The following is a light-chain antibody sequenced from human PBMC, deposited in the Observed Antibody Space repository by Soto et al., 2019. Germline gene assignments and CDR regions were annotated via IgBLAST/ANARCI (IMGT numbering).Light chain of an antibody. CDR3: QQSYSTPRT. CDR2: AAS. J-gene: IGKJ1*01. CDR1: QSISSY. V-gene: IGKV1-39*01. Sequence: DIQMTQFPSSLSASVGDRDTITCRASQSISSYLNWYQQKPGKAPKLLIYAASSLQSGVPSRFSGSGSGTDFTLTISSLQPEDFATYYCQQSYSTPRTFGQGTKVDIK.